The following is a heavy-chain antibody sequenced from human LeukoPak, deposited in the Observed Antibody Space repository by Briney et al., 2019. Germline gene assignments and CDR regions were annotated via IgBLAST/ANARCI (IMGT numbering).Heavy chain of an antibody. V-gene: IGHV4-59*08. CDR2: IYHSGST. J-gene: IGHJ4*02. CDR3: ARLGTAAEGFDY. CDR1: GGSISSYY. Sequence: SETLSLTCTVSGGSISSYYWSWIRQPPGKGLEWIGSIYHSGSTYYNPSLKSRVTISVDTSKNQFSLKLSSVTAADTAVYYCARLGTAAEGFDYWGQGTLVTVSS. D-gene: IGHD6-13*01.